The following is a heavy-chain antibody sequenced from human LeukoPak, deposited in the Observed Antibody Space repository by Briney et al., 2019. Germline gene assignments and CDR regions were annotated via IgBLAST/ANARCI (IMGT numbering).Heavy chain of an antibody. CDR3: AKDIGFDPRRGEGYYYGMDV. CDR1: GFTFDDYA. Sequence: GGSLRLSCAASGFTFDDYAMHWVRQAPGKGLEWVSGISWNSGSIGYADSVKGRFTISRDNAKNSLYLQMNSLRAEDTALYYCAKDIGFDPRRGEGYYYGMDVWGQGTTVTVSS. J-gene: IGHJ6*02. V-gene: IGHV3-9*01. D-gene: IGHD3-10*01. CDR2: ISWNSGSI.